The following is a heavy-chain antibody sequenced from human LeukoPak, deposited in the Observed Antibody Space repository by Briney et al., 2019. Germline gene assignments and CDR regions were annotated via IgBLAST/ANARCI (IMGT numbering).Heavy chain of an antibody. V-gene: IGHV1-69*01. J-gene: IGHJ4*02. D-gene: IGHD1-26*01. CDR3: ATKFVGATTLDY. Sequence: ASVKVSCKASGGTFSSYAISWVRQAPGQGLEWMGGIIPIFGTANYAQKFQGRVTITADESTSTAYMELSSLRSEDTAVYYCATKFVGATTLDYWGQGTLVTVSS. CDR1: GGTFSSYA. CDR2: IIPIFGTA.